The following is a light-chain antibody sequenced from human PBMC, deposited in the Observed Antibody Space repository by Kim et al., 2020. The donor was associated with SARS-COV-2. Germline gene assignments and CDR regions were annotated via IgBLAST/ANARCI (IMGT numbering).Light chain of an antibody. CDR2: GKN. CDR3: NSRDSSGNHVV. J-gene: IGLJ2*01. CDR1: SLRSYY. Sequence: ALGQTVRITCQGDSLRSYYASWYQQKPGQAPVIVIYGKNNRPSGIPDRFSGASSGNTASLTITGAQAEDEADYYCNSRDSSGNHVVFGGGTKLTVL. V-gene: IGLV3-19*01.